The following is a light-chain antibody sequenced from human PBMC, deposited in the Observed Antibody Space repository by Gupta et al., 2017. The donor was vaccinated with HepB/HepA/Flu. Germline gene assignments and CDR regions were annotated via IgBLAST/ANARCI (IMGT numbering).Light chain of an antibody. CDR3: QQYNRYCS. CDR2: KAS. J-gene: IGKJ2*04. CDR1: QSISSW. V-gene: IGKV1-5*03. Sequence: DIQMTQSPSTLSASVGDRVTITCRASQSISSWLAWYQQKPGKAPKLLIYKASSLESGVPSRFSGSGSGTEFTLTISSLQPDDFATYYCQQYNRYCSFGQGTKLEIK.